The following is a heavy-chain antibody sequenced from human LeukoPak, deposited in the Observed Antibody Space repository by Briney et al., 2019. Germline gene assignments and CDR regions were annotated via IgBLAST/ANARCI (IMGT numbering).Heavy chain of an antibody. CDR3: ERHTSNWYGGYNWFDP. CDR1: GYTFTGYY. V-gene: IGHV1-2*02. CDR2: INPSSGGT. J-gene: IGHJ5*02. D-gene: IGHD6-13*01. Sequence: GAPVKVSCKASGYTFTGYYMHWVRQAPGQGLEWLGWINPSSGGTKYAQKFQGRVTMTRDTSISTAYMEMIRLTSDDTAVYYCERHTSNWYGGYNWFDPWGQGTLVTVSS.